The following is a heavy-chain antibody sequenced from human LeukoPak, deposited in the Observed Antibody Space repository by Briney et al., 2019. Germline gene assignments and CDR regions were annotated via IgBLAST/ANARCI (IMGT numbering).Heavy chain of an antibody. CDR1: GFTFSSYA. Sequence: PGRSLRLSCAASGFTFSSYAMHWVRQTPAKGLEWVAVISYDGCNEYYADSVKGRFTISRDNSKNTLYLQMNSLRAEDTAVYYCARVNSGWYLDYWGQGTLVTVSS. CDR3: ARVNSGWYLDY. D-gene: IGHD6-19*01. J-gene: IGHJ4*02. V-gene: IGHV3-30-3*01. CDR2: ISYDGCNE.